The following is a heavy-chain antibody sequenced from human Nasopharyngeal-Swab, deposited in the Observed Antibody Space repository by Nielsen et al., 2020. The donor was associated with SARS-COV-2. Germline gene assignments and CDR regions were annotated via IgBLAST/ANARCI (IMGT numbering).Heavy chain of an antibody. J-gene: IGHJ2*01. D-gene: IGHD3-10*01. CDR1: GFTFSSYS. CDR3: ARDKITMVRGVRSYWYFDL. Sequence: GESLKISCAASGFTFSSYSMNWVRQAPGKGLEWVSYISSSSSTIYYADSVEGRFTISRDNAKNSLYLQMNSLRAEDTAVYYCARDKITMVRGVRSYWYFDLWGRGTLVTVSS. CDR2: ISSSSSTI. V-gene: IGHV3-48*04.